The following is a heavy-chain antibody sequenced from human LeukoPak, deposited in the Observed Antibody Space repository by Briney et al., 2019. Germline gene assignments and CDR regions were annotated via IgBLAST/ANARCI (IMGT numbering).Heavy chain of an antibody. J-gene: IGHJ4*02. CDR3: ARVIHSGYHIDY. Sequence: SETLSLTCTVSGGSISTYYWSWIRQPPGKGLEWIGYIYYSGSTNYNPSLRSRVTISVDTSKNQFSLKLNSVTAADTAVYYCARVIHSGYHIDYWGQGTLVTVSS. CDR2: IYYSGST. D-gene: IGHD3-22*01. V-gene: IGHV4-59*08. CDR1: GGSISTYY.